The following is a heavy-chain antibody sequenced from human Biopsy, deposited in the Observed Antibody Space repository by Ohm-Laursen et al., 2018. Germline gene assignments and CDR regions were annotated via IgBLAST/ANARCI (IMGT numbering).Heavy chain of an antibody. CDR1: GFTFTSYA. CDR3: AKARVAIRYFDI. D-gene: IGHD2-15*01. J-gene: IGHJ2*01. V-gene: IGHV3-9*01. Sequence: SLRLSCAASGFTFTSYAMHWVRQAPGKGLEWASSITWNSGTIDYADSVKGRFTISRDNAKNSLYLQMNSLRAGDTALYYCAKARVAIRYFDIWGRGTLVTVSS. CDR2: ITWNSGTI.